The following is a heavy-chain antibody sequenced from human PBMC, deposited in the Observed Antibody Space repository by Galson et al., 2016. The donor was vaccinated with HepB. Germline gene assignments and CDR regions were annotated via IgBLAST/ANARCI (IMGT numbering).Heavy chain of an antibody. J-gene: IGHJ6*02. V-gene: IGHV3-23*01. CDR3: ARDLHDYVWGTLRLIFYGVDV. D-gene: IGHD3-16*01. CDR1: GFTFSSYA. CDR2: ISGSGGST. Sequence: SLRLSCAASGFTFSSYAMSWVRQAPGKGLEWVSAISGSGGSTYFADSVKGRFTSSRDNSKNTVSLQMNSLGGEDTAVYYCARDLHDYVWGTLRLIFYGVDVWGQGTTVIISS.